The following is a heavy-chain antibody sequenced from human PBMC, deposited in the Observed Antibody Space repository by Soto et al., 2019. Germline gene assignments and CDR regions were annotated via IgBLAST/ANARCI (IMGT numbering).Heavy chain of an antibody. Sequence: SETLSLTCAVYGGSLSGYYWSWIRQSPGKGLEWIGQINHSGSANYHPSLKSRVTIFLHTSGNEFSLELSSVTAADTAVYYCATRFYSSGVLLDYWGPGTQVTVSS. CDR3: ATRFYSSGVLLDY. CDR2: INHSGSA. V-gene: IGHV4-34*01. CDR1: GGSLSGYY. D-gene: IGHD2-21*01. J-gene: IGHJ4*02.